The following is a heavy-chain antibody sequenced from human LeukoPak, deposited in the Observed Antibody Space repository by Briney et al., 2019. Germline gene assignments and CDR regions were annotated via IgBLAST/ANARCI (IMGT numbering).Heavy chain of an antibody. CDR3: ARAPLQSNGWDVWYRGL. J-gene: IGHJ2*01. V-gene: IGHV3-53*01. CDR2: LYSGGST. Sequence: GGSLRLSCVASGFNVSGKYMTWVRQAPGKGLEWVALLYSGGSTWYADSVKGRFDISRDKPKNTMYLQMSSLRDEEAALYYCARAPLQSNGWDVWYRGLGGRGTRVTVSS. D-gene: IGHD6-19*01. CDR1: GFNVSGKY.